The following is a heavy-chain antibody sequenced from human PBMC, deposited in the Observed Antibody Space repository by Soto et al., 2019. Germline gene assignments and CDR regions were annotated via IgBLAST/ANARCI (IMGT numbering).Heavy chain of an antibody. CDR1: GFTLSNYW. Sequence: EVQLVESGGGLVQPGGSLRLSCAASGFTLSNYWRTWVRQAPGRGLEWVANMKQDGRETDYVGSVKGRFTISRDNAKNSLYLQMNSLGAADTAVYYCAKDQGKIDYWGQGTLVTVSS. CDR2: MKQDGRET. CDR3: AKDQGKIDY. J-gene: IGHJ4*02. V-gene: IGHV3-7*05.